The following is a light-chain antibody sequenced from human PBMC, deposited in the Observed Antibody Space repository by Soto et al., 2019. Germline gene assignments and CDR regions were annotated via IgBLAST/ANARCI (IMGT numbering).Light chain of an antibody. Sequence: EIVMTQSPATLSVSPGERATLSCRASQSVSNNLAWYQQKPSQAPRLLIYGASTRATGIPARFSGSGSGTEFTLTISSLQSEDFAVYYCQQYNSWPLTFGGGTKVAIK. CDR2: GAS. CDR1: QSVSNN. V-gene: IGKV3-15*01. J-gene: IGKJ4*01. CDR3: QQYNSWPLT.